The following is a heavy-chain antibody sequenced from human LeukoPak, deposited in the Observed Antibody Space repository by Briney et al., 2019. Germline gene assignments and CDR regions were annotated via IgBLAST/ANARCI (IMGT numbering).Heavy chain of an antibody. Sequence: PGGSLRLSCAASGFTFSSYGMHWVRQAPGKGLEWVAFIRYDGSNKYYADSVKGRFTISRDNSKNTLYLQMNSLRAEDTAVYYCAKDYYDSSGYYQGDCWGQGTLVTVSS. D-gene: IGHD3-22*01. J-gene: IGHJ4*02. CDR1: GFTFSSYG. CDR2: IRYDGSNK. CDR3: AKDYYDSSGYYQGDC. V-gene: IGHV3-30*02.